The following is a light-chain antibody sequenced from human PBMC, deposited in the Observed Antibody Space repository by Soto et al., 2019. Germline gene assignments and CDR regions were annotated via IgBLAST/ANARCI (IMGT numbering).Light chain of an antibody. Sequence: QSSLTQPRSVSGSPVQSVTISCTGTSSDVGVYNYVSWYQQYPGKAPKIMIYDVSNRPSGVPDRFSGSKSDNTASLTISGLQAEDAADYYCRSYAGSXTFVFGMGTKVXV. CDR3: RSYAGSXTFV. J-gene: IGLJ1*01. V-gene: IGLV2-11*01. CDR2: DVS. CDR1: SSDVGVYNY.